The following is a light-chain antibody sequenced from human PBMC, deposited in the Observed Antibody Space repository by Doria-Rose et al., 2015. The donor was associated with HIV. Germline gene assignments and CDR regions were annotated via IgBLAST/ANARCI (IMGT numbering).Light chain of an antibody. CDR3: HQYGTSWT. Sequence: EIVLTQSPGTLSLSPGERATLSCRASQSFSSTYLAWYQQKSGQAPSLLIYDGSPRATGIPDRFSASGSGTDFTLTINRLEPEDFALYYCHQYGTSWTFGQGTKVEI. CDR2: DGS. V-gene: IGKV3-20*01. J-gene: IGKJ1*01. CDR1: QSFSSTY.